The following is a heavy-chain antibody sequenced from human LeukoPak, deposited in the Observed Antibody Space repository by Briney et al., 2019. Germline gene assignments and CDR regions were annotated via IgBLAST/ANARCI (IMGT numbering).Heavy chain of an antibody. J-gene: IGHJ6*02. CDR1: GYTFTSYD. CDR2: MNPNSGNT. CDR3: AIVLLWFGEDGMDV. Sequence: GASVKVSCKASGYTFTSYDINWVRQATGQGPEWMGWMNPNSGNTGYAQKFQGRVTMTRNTSISTAYMELSSLRSEDTAVYYCAIVLLWFGEDGMDVWGQGTTVTVSS. D-gene: IGHD3-10*01. V-gene: IGHV1-8*01.